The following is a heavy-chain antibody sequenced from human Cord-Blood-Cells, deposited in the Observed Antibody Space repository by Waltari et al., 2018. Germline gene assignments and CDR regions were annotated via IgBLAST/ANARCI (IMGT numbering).Heavy chain of an antibody. CDR2: LSGSGGST. Sequence: EVQLLESGGGLVQPGGSLRLSCAASGFTFSSYAMSWVRQDPGKGLEWVSALSGSGGSTYYADSVKGRFTISRDNSKNTLYLQMNSLRAEDTAVYYCAKDYDFWSGYYDYWGQGTLVTVSS. CDR1: GFTFSSYA. V-gene: IGHV3-23*01. D-gene: IGHD3-3*01. J-gene: IGHJ4*02. CDR3: AKDYDFWSGYYDY.